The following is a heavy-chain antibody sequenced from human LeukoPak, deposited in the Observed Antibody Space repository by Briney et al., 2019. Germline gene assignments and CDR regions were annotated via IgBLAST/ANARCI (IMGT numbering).Heavy chain of an antibody. V-gene: IGHV4-34*01. D-gene: IGHD6-13*01. CDR3: ARGPHVRGSSWFSDV. CDR2: INHSGST. J-gene: IGHJ6*02. CDR1: GGSFSGYY. Sequence: SETLSLTCAVYGGSFSGYYWSWIRQPPGKGLEWIGEINHSGSTNYNPSLKSRVTISVHTSKNQFSLKLSSVTAADTAVYYCARGPHVRGSSWFSDVWGQGTTVTVSS.